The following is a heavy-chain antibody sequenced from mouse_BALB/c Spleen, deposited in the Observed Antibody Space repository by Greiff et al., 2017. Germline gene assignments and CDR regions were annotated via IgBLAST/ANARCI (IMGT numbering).Heavy chain of an antibody. Sequence: VHVKQSGPELVKPGASVKMSCKASGYTFTSYVMHWVKQKPGQGLEWIGYINPYNDGTKYNEKFKGKATLTSDKSSSTAYMELSSLTSEDSAVYYCAGANFDYWGQGTTLTVSS. CDR2: INPYNDGT. CDR1: GYTFTSYV. J-gene: IGHJ2*01. CDR3: AGANFDY. D-gene: IGHD3-1*01. V-gene: IGHV1-14*01.